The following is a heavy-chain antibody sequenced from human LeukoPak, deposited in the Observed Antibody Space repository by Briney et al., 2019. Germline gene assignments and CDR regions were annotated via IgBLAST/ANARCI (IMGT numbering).Heavy chain of an antibody. D-gene: IGHD6-19*01. Sequence: ASAKVSCKASGYTFTSYYMHWVRQAPGQGLEWMGIINPSGGSTSYAQKFQGRVTITRDMSTSTAYMELSSLRAEDTAVYYCAKNGPGSGWYEDYWGQGTLVTVSS. V-gene: IGHV1-46*01. CDR3: AKNGPGSGWYEDY. CDR2: INPSGGST. CDR1: GYTFTSYY. J-gene: IGHJ4*02.